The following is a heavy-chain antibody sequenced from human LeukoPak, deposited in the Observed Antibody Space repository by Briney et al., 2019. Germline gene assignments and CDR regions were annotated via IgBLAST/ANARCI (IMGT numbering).Heavy chain of an antibody. D-gene: IGHD3-22*01. CDR2: IYPGDSDT. V-gene: IGHV5-51*01. CDR3: ARLSGSGYYDSSGYIDY. Sequence: GESLKISCQGSGYSFTSYWIGWVRQMPGKSLEWMGIIYPGDSDTRYSPSFQGQVTISADKSISTAYLQWSSLKASDTAMYYCARLSGSGYYDSSGYIDYWGQGTLVTVSS. CDR1: GYSFTSYW. J-gene: IGHJ4*02.